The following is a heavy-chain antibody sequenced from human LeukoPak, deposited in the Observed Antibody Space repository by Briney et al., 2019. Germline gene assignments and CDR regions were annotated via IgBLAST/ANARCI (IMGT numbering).Heavy chain of an antibody. CDR3: ARRYEGSGYAYDY. CDR2: FHFSGAI. J-gene: IGHJ4*02. CDR1: GVSITSYSHN. V-gene: IGHV4-39*01. D-gene: IGHD3-22*01. Sequence: SETLSLTCTVSGVSITSYSHNYDWIRQPPGKGLEWIGGFHFSGAINYNPSLKSRVTIFVDTSKKQISLILNSVTAADTAVYYCARRYEGSGYAYDYWGQGILVTVSS.